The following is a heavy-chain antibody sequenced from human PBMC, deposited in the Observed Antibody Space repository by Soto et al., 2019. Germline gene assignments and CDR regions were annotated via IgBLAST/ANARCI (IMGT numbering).Heavy chain of an antibody. V-gene: IGHV3-33*01. CDR2: IWYDGSNK. CDR1: GFTFTSYG. D-gene: IGHD5-18*01. Sequence: GGSLRLSCAASGFTFTSYGMHWVRQAPGKGLEWVAVIWYDGSNKYYADSVKGRFTISRDNSKNTLYLQMNGLRAEDTAVYYCARGGLYSYGTGYFDYWGQGTLVAVS. J-gene: IGHJ4*02. CDR3: ARGGLYSYGTGYFDY.